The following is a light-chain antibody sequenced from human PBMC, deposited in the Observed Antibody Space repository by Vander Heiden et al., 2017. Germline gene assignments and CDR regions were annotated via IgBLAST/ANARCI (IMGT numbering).Light chain of an antibody. CDR2: AAS. CDR3: QQRDSSPWT. J-gene: IGKJ1*01. V-gene: IGKV1-39*01. Sequence: DIQMTQSPSSLSASIGDRVTITCRTSQSISTYLNWYRHKPGEAPKLLIYAASSLQSGVPSRFSGSGSGTDFTLTISRLQPEDFATYYCQQRDSSPWTFGQGAKVEIK. CDR1: QSISTY.